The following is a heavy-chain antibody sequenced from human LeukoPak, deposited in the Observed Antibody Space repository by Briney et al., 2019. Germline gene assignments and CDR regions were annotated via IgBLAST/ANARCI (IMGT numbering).Heavy chain of an antibody. Sequence: ASVKVSCKASGYTFTSYYMHWVRQAPGQGLEWMGIINPSGGSTSYAQKFQGRVTMTRDTSTSTVYMELSSLRSEDTAVYYCALSSSDSSGYVYYYYYGMDVWGQGTTVTVSS. V-gene: IGHV1-46*01. D-gene: IGHD3-22*01. CDR3: ALSSSDSSGYVYYYYYGMDV. CDR2: INPSGGST. J-gene: IGHJ6*02. CDR1: GYTFTSYY.